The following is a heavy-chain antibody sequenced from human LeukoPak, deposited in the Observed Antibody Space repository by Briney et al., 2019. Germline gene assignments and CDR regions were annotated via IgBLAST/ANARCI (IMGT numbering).Heavy chain of an antibody. CDR2: IYSGGGT. V-gene: IGHV3-66*01. J-gene: IGHJ4*02. CDR1: GFTVSGKY. D-gene: IGHD1-26*01. Sequence: GGPLRLSCAASGFTVSGKYMSWVRQAPGKGLEWVSVIYSGGGTYYADSVKGRLTISRDNSKNTLYLQMNSLRAEDTAVYYCARFKVGATSAFDYWGQGTLVTVSS. CDR3: ARFKVGATSAFDY.